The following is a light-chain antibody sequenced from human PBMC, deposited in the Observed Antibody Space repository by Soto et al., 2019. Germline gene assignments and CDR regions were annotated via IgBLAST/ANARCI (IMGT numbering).Light chain of an antibody. CDR3: SSYTSSSTLV. V-gene: IGLV2-14*01. Sequence: QSVLTQPASVSGSPGQSLTISCTGTSSDVGGYNYVSWYQQHPGKAPKLMIYAVSNRPSGVSNRFSGSKSGNTASLTISGLQAEDEADYYCSSYTSSSTLVFGTGTKVTVL. CDR1: SSDVGGYNY. CDR2: AVS. J-gene: IGLJ1*01.